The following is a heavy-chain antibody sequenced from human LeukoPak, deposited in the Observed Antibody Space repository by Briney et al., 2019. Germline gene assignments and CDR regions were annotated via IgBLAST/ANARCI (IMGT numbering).Heavy chain of an antibody. CDR1: GFTFSSYW. J-gene: IGHJ4*02. Sequence: PGGSLRLSCAASGFTFSSYWMHWVRQGPGKGLVWVSRIKSDGSSTTYADSVKGRFTISRDNAKNTLYLQMNSLRAEDTAVYYCARDPGYYYGSGSYPLQYFDYWGQGALVTVSS. CDR2: IKSDGSST. CDR3: ARDPGYYYGSGSYPLQYFDY. D-gene: IGHD3-10*01. V-gene: IGHV3-74*03.